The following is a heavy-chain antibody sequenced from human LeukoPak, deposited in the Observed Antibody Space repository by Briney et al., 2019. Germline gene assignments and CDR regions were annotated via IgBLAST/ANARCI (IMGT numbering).Heavy chain of an antibody. CDR1: GYTFTSYA. Sequence: ASVKVSCKASGYTFTSYAMHWVRQAPGQRLEWMGWINAGNGNTKYSQKFQGRVTITRDTSASTAYMELSSLRSEDTAVYYCARDIAPAPGIAAAREDYWGQGTLVTVSS. CDR2: INAGNGNT. D-gene: IGHD6-13*01. V-gene: IGHV1-3*01. CDR3: ARDIAPAPGIAAAREDY. J-gene: IGHJ4*02.